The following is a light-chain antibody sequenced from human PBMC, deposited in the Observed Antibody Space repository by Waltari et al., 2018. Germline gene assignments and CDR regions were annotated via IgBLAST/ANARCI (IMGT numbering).Light chain of an antibody. J-gene: IGLJ3*02. Sequence: QSALTQPRSVSGSPGQSVTISCTGTSSGVGGYNFVSWYQQHPGKAPKLIIYDVTKRPSGVPDRFSGSKSGNTASLTISGLQAEDEAEYYCCSFPGSYTLVFGGGTKVTVL. CDR3: CSFPGSYTLV. V-gene: IGLV2-11*01. CDR1: SSGVGGYNF. CDR2: DVT.